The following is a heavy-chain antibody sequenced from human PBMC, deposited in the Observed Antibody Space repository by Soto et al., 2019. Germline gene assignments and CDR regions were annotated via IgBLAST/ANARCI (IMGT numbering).Heavy chain of an antibody. CDR2: ISYDGSNK. CDR3: ARDLRVAVAGIWNICYYYYGMDV. CDR1: GFTFSSYA. V-gene: IGHV3-30-3*01. D-gene: IGHD6-19*01. Sequence: PGGSLRLSCAASGFTFSSYAMHWIRQAQGKGLEWVVVISYDGSNKYYADSVKGRFTISRDNSKNTLYLQMNSQRAENTAVYYCARDLRVAVAGIWNICYYYYGMDVWGQGTTVTVSS. J-gene: IGHJ6*02.